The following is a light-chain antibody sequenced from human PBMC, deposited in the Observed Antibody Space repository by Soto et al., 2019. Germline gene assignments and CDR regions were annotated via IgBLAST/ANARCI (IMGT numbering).Light chain of an antibody. J-gene: IGKJ4*01. V-gene: IGKV3-11*01. CDR1: QSVSSY. CDR2: DAP. Sequence: EIVLTQSPATLSLSPGERATLSCRASQSVSSYLAWYQQKPGQAPRLLIYDAPNRATGIPARFSGSGSGTDFTLTISSLEPEDFAVYYCQQRSNWPPLTFGGGTKVEIQ. CDR3: QQRSNWPPLT.